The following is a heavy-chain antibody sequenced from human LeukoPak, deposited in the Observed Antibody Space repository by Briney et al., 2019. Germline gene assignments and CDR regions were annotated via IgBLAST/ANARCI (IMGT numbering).Heavy chain of an antibody. J-gene: IGHJ6*03. V-gene: IGHV5-51*01. D-gene: IGHD3-3*01. CDR3: ARHRTLEWLTNYYYYYMDV. CDR1: GYSFTSYW. Sequence: GESLKISCKGSGYSFTSYWIGWVRQMPGKGLEWMGIIYPGDSDTRYSPSFQGQVTISADKSIGTAYLQWSSLKASDTAMYYCARHRTLEWLTNYYYYYMDVWGKGTTVTVSS. CDR2: IYPGDSDT.